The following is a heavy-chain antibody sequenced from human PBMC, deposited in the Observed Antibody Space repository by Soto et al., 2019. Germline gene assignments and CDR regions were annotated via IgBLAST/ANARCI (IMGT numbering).Heavy chain of an antibody. CDR2: IYHSGST. CDR1: GGSISSSNW. V-gene: IGHV4-4*02. J-gene: IGHJ6*02. D-gene: IGHD1-26*01. CDR3: ARVSGSYYYGMDV. Sequence: PSETLSLTCAVSGGSISSSNWWSWVRQPPGKGLEWIGEIYHSGSTNYNPSLKSRVTISVDKSKNQFSLKLSSVTAADTAVYYCARVSGSYYYGMDVWGQGTTLTVS.